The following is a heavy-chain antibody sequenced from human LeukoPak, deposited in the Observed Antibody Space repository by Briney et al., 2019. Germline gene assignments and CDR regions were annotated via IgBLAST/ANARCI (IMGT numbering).Heavy chain of an antibody. D-gene: IGHD3-10*01. J-gene: IGHJ4*02. CDR1: GGSINYYY. V-gene: IGHV4-59*08. Sequence: SETLSLTCTVSGGSINYYYWMWIRQPPGKGLEWIGSIYYSGSTYYNPSLKSRVTISVDTSKNQFSLKLNSVTATDTAVYYCARHYGPWGQGTLVTVSS. CDR2: IYYSGST. CDR3: ARHYGP.